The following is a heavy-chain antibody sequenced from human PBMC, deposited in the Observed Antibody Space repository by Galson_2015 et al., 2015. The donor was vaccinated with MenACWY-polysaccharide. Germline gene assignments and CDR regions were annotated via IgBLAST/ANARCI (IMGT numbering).Heavy chain of an antibody. J-gene: IGHJ3*02. V-gene: IGHV3-48*03. CDR2: ISTSGVNI. CDR1: GFTFSNYH. Sequence: SLRLSCAASGFTFSNYHMNWVRQAPGKGLEWISYISTSGVNIYYADSVRGRFTISRDNAKNSLYMQMNSLRAEDTGVYFCARDRGSFDALDIWGQGTMVAVST. CDR3: ARDRGSFDALDI. D-gene: IGHD1-26*01.